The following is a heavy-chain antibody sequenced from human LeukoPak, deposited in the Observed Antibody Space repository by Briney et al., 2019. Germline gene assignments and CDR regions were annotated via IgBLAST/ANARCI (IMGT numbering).Heavy chain of an antibody. D-gene: IGHD6-13*01. V-gene: IGHV3-48*01. CDR2: ISSSSSTI. CDR3: ASRDSSSWYYMDV. Sequence: GGSLRLSCAASGFTFSSYSMNWVRQAPGKGLEWVSYISSSSSTIKYADSVKGRFTISRDNAKNSLYLQMNSLRAEDTAVYYCASRDSSSWYYMDVWGKGTTVTVSS. CDR1: GFTFSSYS. J-gene: IGHJ6*03.